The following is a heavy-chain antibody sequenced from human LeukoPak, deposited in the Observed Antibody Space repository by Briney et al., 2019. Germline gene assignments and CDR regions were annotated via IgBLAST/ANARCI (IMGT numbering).Heavy chain of an antibody. V-gene: IGHV3-23*01. CDR2: SNGGGAYT. D-gene: IGHD6-13*01. J-gene: IGHJ4*02. CDR3: ANSIAAARGYYFDY. Sequence: GGSLRLSCAASGFTFSSYAMSWVRQAPGKGLDWVSTSNGGGAYTYYADSVKGRFTISRDNSKNTLYLQMTSPTAEDTAIYYCANSIAAARGYYFDYWGQGTLVTVSS. CDR1: GFTFSSYA.